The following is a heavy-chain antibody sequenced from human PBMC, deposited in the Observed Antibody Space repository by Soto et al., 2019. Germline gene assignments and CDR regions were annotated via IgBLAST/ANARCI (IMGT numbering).Heavy chain of an antibody. V-gene: IGHV3-33*01. CDR2: IWYDGSNK. Sequence: QVQLVESGGGVVQPGRSLRLSCAASGFTFSSYGMHWVRQAPGKGLEWVAVIWYDGSNKYYADSVKGRFTISRDNSKNTLYLQMTSLRAEDTAVYYCARTLPEYGDFHWYFDLWGRGTLVTVSS. CDR1: GFTFSSYG. CDR3: ARTLPEYGDFHWYFDL. D-gene: IGHD4-17*01. J-gene: IGHJ2*01.